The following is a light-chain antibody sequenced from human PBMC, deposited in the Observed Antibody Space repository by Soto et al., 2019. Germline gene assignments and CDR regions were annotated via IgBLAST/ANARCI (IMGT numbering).Light chain of an antibody. CDR1: QSVSSSF. CDR3: QHYGDSRT. Sequence: ELVLTQSPGTLSLSPGERATLSCRASQSVSSSFLAWYQQKPGQAPRLLIYGAASRATGIPDRFSGSGSRKDFTLSISRLEPEDFAVYYCQHYGDSRTFGQGTKVDIK. V-gene: IGKV3-20*01. CDR2: GAA. J-gene: IGKJ1*01.